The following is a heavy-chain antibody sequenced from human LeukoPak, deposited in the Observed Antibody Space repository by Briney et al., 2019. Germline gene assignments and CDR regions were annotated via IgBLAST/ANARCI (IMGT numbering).Heavy chain of an antibody. Sequence: PGGSLRLSCAASGFTFSDYYMSWIRQAPGKGLEWVSSISSSSSYIYYADSVKGRFTISRDNAKNSLYLQMNSLRAEDTAVYYCARIYSSSWFGAFDIWGQGTMVTVSS. CDR1: GFTFSDYY. CDR3: ARIYSSSWFGAFDI. CDR2: ISSSSSYI. J-gene: IGHJ3*02. D-gene: IGHD6-13*01. V-gene: IGHV3-11*06.